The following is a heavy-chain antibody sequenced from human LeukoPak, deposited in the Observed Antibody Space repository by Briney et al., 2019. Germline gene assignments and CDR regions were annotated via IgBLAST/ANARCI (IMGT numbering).Heavy chain of an antibody. D-gene: IGHD3-3*01. CDR2: INPNSGGT. CDR1: GYTFTGYY. CDR3: ARSTRFLEWFSKSYYYMDV. V-gene: IGHV1-2*02. Sequence: ASVKVSCKASGYTFTGYYMHLVRQAPGQGLELTGWINPNSGGTNYAQKFQGRGTMTRDTSISTDYMELSMLRSDDTAVYYCARSTRFLEWFSKSYYYMDVWGKGTTVTVSS. J-gene: IGHJ6*03.